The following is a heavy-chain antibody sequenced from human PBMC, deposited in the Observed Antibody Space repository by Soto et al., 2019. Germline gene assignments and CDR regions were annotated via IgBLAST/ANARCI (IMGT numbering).Heavy chain of an antibody. D-gene: IGHD5-18*01. Sequence: QVQLQESGPGLVKPSETLSVTCTVSGGSISSYYWSWIRQPPGKGLEWIGYIYYSGSTNYNPSLKSRVTISVDTSKNQFSLKLSSVTAADTAVYHCARGGADTAMAHDAFDIWGQGTMVTVSP. V-gene: IGHV4-59*01. J-gene: IGHJ3*02. CDR2: IYYSGST. CDR3: ARGGADTAMAHDAFDI. CDR1: GGSISSYY.